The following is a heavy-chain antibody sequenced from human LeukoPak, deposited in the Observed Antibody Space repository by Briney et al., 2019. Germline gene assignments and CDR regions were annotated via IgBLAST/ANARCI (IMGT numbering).Heavy chain of an antibody. V-gene: IGHV3-66*01. CDR1: GFTVNNIY. CDR3: ARGILAAGTFDC. Sequence: PGGSLRLSCAASGFTVNNIYMSWVRHAPGKGPEWVSVAYTDGTTYYADSVKGRFTISRDNGKNTLYLQMNTLRAEDTAVYYCARGILAAGTFDCWGQGTLVTVSS. D-gene: IGHD6-13*01. J-gene: IGHJ4*02. CDR2: AYTDGTT.